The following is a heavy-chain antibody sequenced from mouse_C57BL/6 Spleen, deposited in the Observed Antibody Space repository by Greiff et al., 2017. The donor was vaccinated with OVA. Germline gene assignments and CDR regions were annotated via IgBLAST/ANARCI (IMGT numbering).Heavy chain of an antibody. CDR2: IRSKSNNYAT. CDR1: GFSFNTYA. J-gene: IGHJ4*01. CDR3: VRGAMDY. Sequence: EVKVEESGGGLVQPKGSLKLSCAASGFSFNTYAMNWVRQAPGKGLEWVARIRSKSNNYATYYADSVKDRFTISRDDSESMLYLQMNNVKTEDTAMYYCVRGAMDYWGQGTSVTVSS. V-gene: IGHV10-1*01.